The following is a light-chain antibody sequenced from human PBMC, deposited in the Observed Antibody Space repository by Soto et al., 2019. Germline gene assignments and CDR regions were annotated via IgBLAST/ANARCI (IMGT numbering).Light chain of an antibody. V-gene: IGKV3-20*01. CDR2: AAS. J-gene: IGKJ1*01. CDR1: QSVGSNY. Sequence: EIVLTQSPGTLSLSPGDRGTLSCRASQSVGSNYLAWYQQKPGQAPRLLIYAASSRAPGIPARFSGSGSGTDFTLTISRLEPEDFAVYYCQQYSGSPWTFGQGTKVEIK. CDR3: QQYSGSPWT.